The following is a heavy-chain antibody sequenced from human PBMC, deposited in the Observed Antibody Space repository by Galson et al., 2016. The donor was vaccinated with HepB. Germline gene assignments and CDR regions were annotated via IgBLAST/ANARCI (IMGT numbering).Heavy chain of an antibody. CDR2: ISISSSYT. V-gene: IGHV3-11*06. CDR3: ARNRLGWSLLEAIDS. D-gene: IGHD2-15*01. CDR1: GFTFSDYY. Sequence: SLRLSCAASGFTFSDYYMSWIRQAPGKGLEWVSYISISSSYTNYADSVKGRFTISRDNAKNSLHLQMNSLRAEDTAVYYCARNRLGWSLLEAIDSWGQGTLVTVSS. J-gene: IGHJ4*02.